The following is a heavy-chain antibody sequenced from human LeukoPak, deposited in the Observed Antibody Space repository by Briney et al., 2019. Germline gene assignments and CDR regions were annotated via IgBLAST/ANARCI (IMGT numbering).Heavy chain of an antibody. J-gene: IGHJ4*02. D-gene: IGHD3-22*01. V-gene: IGHV4-38-2*02. Sequence: SETLSLACSVSGYFLSSGFYWGWIRQPPGKGLEWIASVYHNGTTIYNPSLKSRVTMSMDTSMNHYSLKLRSVTAADTAVYYCARTLSDSSPVATWGQGTLVTVSS. CDR3: ARTLSDSSPVAT. CDR1: GYFLSSGFY. CDR2: VYHNGTT.